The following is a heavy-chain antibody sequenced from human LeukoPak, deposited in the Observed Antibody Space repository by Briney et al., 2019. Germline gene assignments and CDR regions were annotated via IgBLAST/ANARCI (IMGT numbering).Heavy chain of an antibody. J-gene: IGHJ6*03. CDR3: ARTKRYYYYMDV. V-gene: IGHV4-38-2*02. D-gene: IGHD5-24*01. Sequence: SETLSLTCTVSGYSISSGYYWGWIRQPPGKGLEWIGSIYYSGSTYYNPSLKSRVTISVDTSKNQFSLKLSSVTAADTAVYYCARTKRYYYYMDVWGRGTTVTISS. CDR1: GYSISSGYY. CDR2: IYYSGST.